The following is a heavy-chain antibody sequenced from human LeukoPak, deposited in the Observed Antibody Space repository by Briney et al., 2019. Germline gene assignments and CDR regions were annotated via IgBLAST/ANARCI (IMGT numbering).Heavy chain of an antibody. D-gene: IGHD1-26*01. CDR1: GGSISSYY. V-gene: IGHV4-4*07. CDR3: ARTGATLGKCYFDY. J-gene: IGHJ4*02. CDR2: IYTSGST. Sequence: SETLSLTCTVSGGSISSYYWSWIRQPAGKGLEWIGRIYTSGSTNYNPSLKSRVTMSVDTSKNQFSLKLSSVTAADTAVYYCARTGATLGKCYFDYWGQGTLVTVSS.